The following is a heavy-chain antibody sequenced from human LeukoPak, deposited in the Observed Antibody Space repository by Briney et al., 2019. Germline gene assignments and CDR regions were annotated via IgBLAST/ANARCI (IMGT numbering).Heavy chain of an antibody. J-gene: IGHJ6*03. CDR1: GGSISSYY. CDR3: ARVDYSRFYYYMDV. D-gene: IGHD6-13*01. V-gene: IGHV4-59*01. Sequence: PSETLSLTCTISGGSISSYYWSWIRQPPGKGLEWIGYIYYSGSTNYNPSLKSRVTISVDTSKNQFSLKLSSVTAADTAVYYCARVDYSRFYYYMDVWGKGTTVIVSS. CDR2: IYYSGST.